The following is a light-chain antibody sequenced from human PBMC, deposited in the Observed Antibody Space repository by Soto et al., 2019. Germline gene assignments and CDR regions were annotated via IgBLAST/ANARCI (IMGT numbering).Light chain of an antibody. CDR1: SSDVGGYDY. Sequence: QSVLTQPRSVSGSPGQSVTISCTGTSSDVGGYDYVSWYRQHPGKAPKLMIYDVTKRPSGVPDRFSGSKFGNTASLTISGLHAEDEADYYCSSYAGSYTYVFGSGTKVTVL. CDR2: DVT. V-gene: IGLV2-11*01. CDR3: SSYAGSYTYV. J-gene: IGLJ1*01.